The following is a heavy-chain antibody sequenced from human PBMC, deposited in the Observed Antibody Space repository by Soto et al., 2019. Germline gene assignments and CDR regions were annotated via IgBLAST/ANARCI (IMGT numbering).Heavy chain of an antibody. Sequence: HPGGSLRLSCAASGFTVSSNYMSWVRQAPGKGLEWVSVIYSGGSTYYADSVKGRFTISRDNSKNTLYLQMNSLRAEDTAVYYCARDRAAAGLGAFDPWGQGTLVTVSS. CDR1: GFTVSSNY. V-gene: IGHV3-66*01. D-gene: IGHD6-13*01. CDR3: ARDRAAAGLGAFDP. CDR2: IYSGGST. J-gene: IGHJ5*02.